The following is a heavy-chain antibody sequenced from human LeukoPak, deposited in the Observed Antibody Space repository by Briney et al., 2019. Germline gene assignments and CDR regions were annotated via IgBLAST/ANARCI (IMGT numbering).Heavy chain of an antibody. J-gene: IGHJ4*02. D-gene: IGHD3-22*01. CDR1: GYTLTELS. CDR3: ASWGDSSGYYYRGIDARNENYYFDY. Sequence: ASVKVSCKVSGYTLTELSMHWVRQAPGKGLEWMGGFDPEDGETIYAQKFQGRVTMTEDTSTDTAYMELSSLRSEDTAVYYCASWGDSSGYYYRGIDARNENYYFDYWGQGTLVTVSS. V-gene: IGHV1-24*01. CDR2: FDPEDGET.